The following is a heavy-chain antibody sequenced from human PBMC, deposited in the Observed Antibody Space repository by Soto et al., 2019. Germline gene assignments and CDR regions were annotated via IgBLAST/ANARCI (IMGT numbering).Heavy chain of an antibody. D-gene: IGHD3-10*01. CDR3: VRGGRPFDY. V-gene: IGHV3-48*01. J-gene: IGHJ4*02. CDR1: GFTFNSFS. Sequence: GGSLRLSCAASGFTFNSFSMNWVRQAPGKGLEWVSYISSSGTTIYFADSVKGRFTISRDNAKNSLYLQMNSLRVEDTAVYYRVRGGRPFDYWGQGTLVTVSS. CDR2: ISSSGTTI.